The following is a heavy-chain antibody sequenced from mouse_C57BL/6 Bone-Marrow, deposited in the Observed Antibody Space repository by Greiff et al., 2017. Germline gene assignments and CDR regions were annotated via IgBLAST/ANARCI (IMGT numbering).Heavy chain of an antibody. V-gene: IGHV1-26*01. D-gene: IGHD1-1*01. Sequence: VQLQQSGPELVKPGASVKISCKASGYTFTDYYMNWVKQSHGQSLEWIGDINPNNGGTSYNQKFKGKATLTVDKSSSTAYMELRSLTSEDSAVYDCARSGGTTGVDYWGQGTSGTVSS. J-gene: IGHJ4*01. CDR1: GYTFTDYY. CDR2: INPNNGGT. CDR3: ARSGGTTGVDY.